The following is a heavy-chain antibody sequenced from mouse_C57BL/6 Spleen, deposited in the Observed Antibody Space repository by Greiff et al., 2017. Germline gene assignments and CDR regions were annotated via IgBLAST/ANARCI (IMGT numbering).Heavy chain of an antibody. J-gene: IGHJ2*01. CDR1: GFTFSSYG. CDR3: ARQGSTPFFDD. D-gene: IGHD2-1*01. V-gene: IGHV5-6*02. CDR2: ISSGGSYT. Sequence: DVKLVESGGDLVKPGGSLKLSCAASGFTFSSYGMSWVRQTPDKRLEWVATISSGGSYTYYPDSVKGRFTISRDNAKNTLYLQMSSLKSEDTAMYYCARQGSTPFFDDWGQGTTLTVSS.